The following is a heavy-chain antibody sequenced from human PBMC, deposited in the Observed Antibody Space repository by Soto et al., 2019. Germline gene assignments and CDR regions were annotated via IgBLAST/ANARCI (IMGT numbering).Heavy chain of an antibody. Sequence: EVQLVESGGGLVQPGRSLRLSCAASGFTFDDYAMHWVRQAPGKGLEWVSGISWNSGSIGYADSVKGRFTISRDNAKNSLYLQMNSLRAEDTALYYCAKDKASSWTNYFDYWGQGTLVTVSS. CDR1: GFTFDDYA. CDR3: AKDKASSWTNYFDY. D-gene: IGHD6-13*01. J-gene: IGHJ4*02. CDR2: ISWNSGSI. V-gene: IGHV3-9*01.